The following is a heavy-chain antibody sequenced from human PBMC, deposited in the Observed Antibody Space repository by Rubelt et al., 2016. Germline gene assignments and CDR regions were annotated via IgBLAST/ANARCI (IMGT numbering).Heavy chain of an antibody. V-gene: IGHV3-30*04. Sequence: QVQLVESGGGVVQPGRSLRLSCAASGFTFSSYAMHWVRQAPGKGLEWVAVISYDGSNKYYADSVKGRFTISRGNSKNTLYRQMNSLGAEDTAVYYCARAASTVTTLLDLGYWGQGTLVTVSS. D-gene: IGHD4-17*01. CDR3: ARAASTVTTLLDLGY. CDR1: GFTFSSYA. J-gene: IGHJ4*02. CDR2: ISYDGSNK.